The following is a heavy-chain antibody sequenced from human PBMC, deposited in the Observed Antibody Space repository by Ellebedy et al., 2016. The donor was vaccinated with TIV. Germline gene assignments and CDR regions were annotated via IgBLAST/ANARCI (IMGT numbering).Heavy chain of an antibody. J-gene: IGHJ2*01. CDR3: ARHLLRDFYGSGSPNHWYFDL. Sequence: SETLSLTXTVSGGSISSSSHYWGWIRQPPGKGLQWIANIYYSGATYYNPSLKSRVTISLDTSKNHFSLRLSSVTAADTAVYYCARHLLRDFYGSGSPNHWYFDLWGRGTQVTVSS. CDR2: IYYSGAT. CDR1: GGSISSSSHY. V-gene: IGHV4-39*01. D-gene: IGHD3-10*01.